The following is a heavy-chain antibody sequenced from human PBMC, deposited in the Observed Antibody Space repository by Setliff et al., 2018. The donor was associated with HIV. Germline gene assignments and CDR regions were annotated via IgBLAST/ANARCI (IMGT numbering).Heavy chain of an antibody. V-gene: IGHV1-8*02. D-gene: IGHD3-16*01. CDR2: MNPNSGST. Sequence: ASVKVSCKASGYTFTNYDINWVRQATGQGLEWMGWMNPNSGSTGYAQKFQGRVTMTRNTSISTAYMELSSLRSEDTAVYYCSRNGGLGELQAFDIWGQGTMVTVSS. CDR3: SRNGGLGELQAFDI. CDR1: GYTFTNYD. J-gene: IGHJ3*02.